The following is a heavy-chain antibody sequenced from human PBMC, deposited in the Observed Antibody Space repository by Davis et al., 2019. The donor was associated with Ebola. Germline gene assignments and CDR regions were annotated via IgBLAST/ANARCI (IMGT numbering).Heavy chain of an antibody. CDR3: SSSQTGD. CDR2: INEDGSEK. CDR1: GFTFSSYA. D-gene: IGHD7-27*01. J-gene: IGHJ4*02. Sequence: PGGSLRLSCTGTGFTFSSYAMSWVRQAPGKGLEWVATINEDGSEKYYVDSVKGRFTISRDNAKKSLNLQMSSLRVEDTAVYYCSSSQTGDWGQGTLVTVSS. V-gene: IGHV3-7*01.